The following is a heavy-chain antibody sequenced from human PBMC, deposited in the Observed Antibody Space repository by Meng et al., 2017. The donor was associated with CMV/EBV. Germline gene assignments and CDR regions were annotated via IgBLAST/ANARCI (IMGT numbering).Heavy chain of an antibody. V-gene: IGHV4-39*01. D-gene: IGHD6-13*01. CDR3: ARIAADNSYYYYYGMDV. CDR1: GGSISSRSYY. Sequence: SETLSLTCTVSGGSISSRSYYWGWIRQPPGKGLEWIGSIYYSGSTYYNPSLKSRVTISVDTSKNQFSLKLSSVTAADTAVYYCARIAADNSYYYYYGMDVWGQGTTVTVSS. CDR2: IYYSGST. J-gene: IGHJ6*02.